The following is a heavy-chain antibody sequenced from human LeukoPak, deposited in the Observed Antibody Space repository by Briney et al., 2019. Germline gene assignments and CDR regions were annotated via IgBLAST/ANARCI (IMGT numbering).Heavy chain of an antibody. D-gene: IGHD4-23*01. J-gene: IGHJ4*02. CDR1: GYTFSNYD. V-gene: IGHV1-8*02. CDR2: MRPNSDNT. Sequence: AASVKVSCKASGYTFSNYDINWVRQATGQGLEWMGWMRPNSDNTGYAQKFQGRLTMTTNTSINTAYMELNSLTSEDTAVYYCARDSQRGGNSDWGQGTLVTVSS. CDR3: ARDSQRGGNSD.